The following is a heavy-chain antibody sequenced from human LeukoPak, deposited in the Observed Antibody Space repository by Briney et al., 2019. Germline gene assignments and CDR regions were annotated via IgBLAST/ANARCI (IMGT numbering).Heavy chain of an antibody. D-gene: IGHD3-22*01. V-gene: IGHV3-66*01. CDR1: GFTVSSNY. Sequence: GGSLRLSCAASGFTVSSNYMSWIRQAPGKGLEWVSLIYSGGSTDYADSVKGRFSISRDISKNTLYLQMNSLRVEDTAVYYCARDLGYYFDSSALWGQGTPVTVSS. CDR2: IYSGGST. J-gene: IGHJ4*02. CDR3: ARDLGYYFDSSAL.